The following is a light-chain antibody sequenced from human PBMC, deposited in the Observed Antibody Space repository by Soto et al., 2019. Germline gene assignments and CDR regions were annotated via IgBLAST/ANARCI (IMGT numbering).Light chain of an antibody. J-gene: IGKJ1*01. CDR1: QSIGNY. CDR2: AAS. V-gene: IGKV1-39*01. Sequence: DIQMTQSPSSLSASVGDRVTIVCRASQSIGNYLNWYQLKPGEAPKFLVYAASSLQSGVPARFSGGGSGTVFTLTISSLQPEDFATYNCQQTYSDMWTFGQGTRVDI. CDR3: QQTYSDMWT.